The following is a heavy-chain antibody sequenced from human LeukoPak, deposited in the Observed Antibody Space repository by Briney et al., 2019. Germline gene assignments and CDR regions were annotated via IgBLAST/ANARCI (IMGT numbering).Heavy chain of an antibody. CDR3: ARDQGFYDFWSGRGPDY. D-gene: IGHD3-3*01. J-gene: IGHJ4*02. V-gene: IGHV3-30*03. CDR1: GFTFSSYG. Sequence: GGSLRLSCAASGFTFSSYGMHWVRQAPGKGLEWVAVISYDGSNKYYADSVKGRFTISRDNPKNTLYLQMNSLRAEDTAVYYCARDQGFYDFWSGRGPDYWGQGTLVTVSS. CDR2: ISYDGSNK.